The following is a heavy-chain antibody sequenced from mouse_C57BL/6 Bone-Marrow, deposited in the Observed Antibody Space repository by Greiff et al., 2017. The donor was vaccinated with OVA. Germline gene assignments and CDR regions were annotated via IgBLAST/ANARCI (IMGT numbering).Heavy chain of an antibody. CDR1: GFTFSSYG. J-gene: IGHJ3*01. V-gene: IGHV5-6*01. Sequence: EVQGVESGGDLVKPGGSLKLSCAASGFTFSSYGMSWVRQTPDKRLEWVATISSGGSYTYYPDSVKGRFTISRDNAKNTLYLQMSSLKSEDTAMYYCARRAYYGFADWGQGTLVTVSA. CDR2: ISSGGSYT. D-gene: IGHD2-10*01. CDR3: ARRAYYGFAD.